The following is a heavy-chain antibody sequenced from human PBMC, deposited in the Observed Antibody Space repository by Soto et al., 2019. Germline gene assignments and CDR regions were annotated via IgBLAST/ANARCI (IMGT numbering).Heavy chain of an antibody. V-gene: IGHV2-5*01. CDR1: GSSLNTSSVG. D-gene: IGHD6-6*01. CDR3: AHRRSYLFLYTWFDP. CDR2: IYWNGDK. J-gene: IGHJ5*02. Sequence: SGPTLVNPTQTLTLTCTLSGSSLNTSSVGVGWFRQPPGKALEWLGVIYWNGDKRYSPSLKSRLTITTDTSKTQVVLTMADMDPVDTATYYGAHRRSYLFLYTWFDPWGQGTLVTVSS.